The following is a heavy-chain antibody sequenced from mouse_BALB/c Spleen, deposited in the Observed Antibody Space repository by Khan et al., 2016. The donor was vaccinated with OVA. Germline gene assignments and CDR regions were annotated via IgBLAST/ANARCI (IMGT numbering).Heavy chain of an antibody. D-gene: IGHD2-14*01. CDR3: ASDRFDY. J-gene: IGHJ2*01. CDR1: GYTFTSYW. CDR2: INPTSGYT. Sequence: QVQLQQSGAELAKPGASVKMSCTASGYTFTSYWMHWIKQRPGQGLEWIGYINPTSGYTDYNQKFKDKATLTADKSSSHAYIQLNSLTSDDSAVDYCASDRFDYWGQGTALTVSA. V-gene: IGHV1-7*01.